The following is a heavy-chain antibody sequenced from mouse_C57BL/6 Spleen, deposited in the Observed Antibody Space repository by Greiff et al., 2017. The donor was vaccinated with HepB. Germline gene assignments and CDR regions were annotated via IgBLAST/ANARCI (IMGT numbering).Heavy chain of an antibody. J-gene: IGHJ2*01. D-gene: IGHD1-1*01. V-gene: IGHV1-50*01. CDR1: GYTFTSYW. CDR3: ARQYCGSSMYYFDY. CDR2: IDPSDSYT. Sequence: QVQLKQPGAELVKPGASVKLSCKASGYTFTSYWMQWVKQRPGQGLEWIGEIDPSDSYTNYNQKFKGKATLTVDTSSSTAYMQLSSLTSEDSAVYYCARQYCGSSMYYFDYWGQGTTLTVSS.